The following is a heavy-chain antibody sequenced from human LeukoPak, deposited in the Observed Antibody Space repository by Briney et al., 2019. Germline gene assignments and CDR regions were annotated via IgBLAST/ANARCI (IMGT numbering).Heavy chain of an antibody. CDR1: GFTFSSYG. V-gene: IGHV3-30*02. CDR2: IRYDGSNK. J-gene: IGHJ4*02. D-gene: IGHD4-17*01. CDR3: AKALGYGDYGYFDY. Sequence: GGSLRLSCAASGFTFSSYGMHWVRQAPGKGLEWVAFIRYDGSNKYYADSVKGRFTISRDNSKNTLYLQMNSLRAEDTAVYYCAKALGYGDYGYFDYWGQGTLGTVSS.